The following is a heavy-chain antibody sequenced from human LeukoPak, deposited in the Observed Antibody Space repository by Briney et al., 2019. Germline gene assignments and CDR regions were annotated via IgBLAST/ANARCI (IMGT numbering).Heavy chain of an antibody. CDR1: GFTFSSYA. J-gene: IGHJ4*02. CDR3: AKAGQWLLSYFDY. D-gene: IGHD6-19*01. V-gene: IGHV3-23*01. CDR2: ISGSGGST. Sequence: GGSLRLSCAASGFTFSSYAMSWVRQAPGKGLEWVSAISGSGGSTYYADSVKGRFTISRDNSKNALYLQMNSLRAEDTAVYYCAKAGQWLLSYFDYWGQGTLVTVSS.